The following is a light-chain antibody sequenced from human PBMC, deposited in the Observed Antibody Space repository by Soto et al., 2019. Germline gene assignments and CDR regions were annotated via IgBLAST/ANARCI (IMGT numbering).Light chain of an antibody. V-gene: IGKV1-5*03. CDR3: QHYNIYSEA. J-gene: IGKJ1*01. CDR1: QTISSW. CDR2: KAS. Sequence: DIQMNLSPSTLSGSVGDRVTITCRASQTISSWLAWYQQKPGKAPKLLIYKASTLKSGVPSRFSGSGSGTEFTLTISSLQPDDFATYYCQHYNIYSEAFGQGTKVDI.